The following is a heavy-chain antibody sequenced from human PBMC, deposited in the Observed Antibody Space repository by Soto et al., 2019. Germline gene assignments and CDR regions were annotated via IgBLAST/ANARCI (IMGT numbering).Heavy chain of an antibody. Sequence: SETLSLTCTVSGGSISSYYWSWIRQPPGKGLEWIGYIYYSGSTNYNPSLKSRVTISVDTSKNQFSLKLSSVTAADTAVYYCARAEWTGSWYFDYWGQGTLVTVSS. CDR2: IYYSGST. D-gene: IGHD6-13*01. CDR3: ARAEWTGSWYFDY. J-gene: IGHJ4*02. V-gene: IGHV4-59*01. CDR1: GGSISSYY.